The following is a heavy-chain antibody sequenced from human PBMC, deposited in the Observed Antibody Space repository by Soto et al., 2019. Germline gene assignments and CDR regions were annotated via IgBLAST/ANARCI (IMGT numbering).Heavy chain of an antibody. D-gene: IGHD1-1*01. CDR2: IGAYNGNT. J-gene: IGHJ4*02. V-gene: IGHV1-18*01. Sequence: ASVKISCKASGYTFTSYGISWERQAPGQGLEWMGWIGAYNGNTNYAQKRQGRATMTTDTSTSTAYMELRSLRSDDTAVYYGARGALENYFDYWGQGTLVTVSS. CDR1: GYTFTSYG. CDR3: ARGALENYFDY.